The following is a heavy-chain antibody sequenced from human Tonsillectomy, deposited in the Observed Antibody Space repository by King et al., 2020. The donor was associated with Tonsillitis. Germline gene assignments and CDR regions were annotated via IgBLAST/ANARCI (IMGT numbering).Heavy chain of an antibody. J-gene: IGHJ4*02. D-gene: IGHD4-11*01. Sequence: VQLVESGGGLIQPGGSLRLSCAASGFIVSTNYMSWVRQAPGQGLEWVSVIKSGGGTSYADSVRGRFTISRDTFRNTLSLHMNSLTAEDTAVYSCARVDSSNSFFDSWGQGTLVTASS. CDR2: IKSGGGT. CDR3: ARVDSSNSFFDS. CDR1: GFIVSTNY. V-gene: IGHV3-53*01.